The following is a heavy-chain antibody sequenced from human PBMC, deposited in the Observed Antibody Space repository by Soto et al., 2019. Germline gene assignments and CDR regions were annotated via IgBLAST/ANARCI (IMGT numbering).Heavy chain of an antibody. CDR3: ANRRGYSYGYERGDAFDI. J-gene: IGHJ3*02. V-gene: IGHV1-69*02. D-gene: IGHD5-18*01. CDR1: GGTFSSYT. Sequence: QVQLVQSGAEVKKPGSSVKVSCKASGGTFSSYTISWVRQAPGQGLEWMGRIIPILGIANYAQKFQGRVTITADKSTSTGYMELSSRRSEGTAVYYCANRRGYSYGYERGDAFDIWGQGTMVTVSS. CDR2: IIPILGIA.